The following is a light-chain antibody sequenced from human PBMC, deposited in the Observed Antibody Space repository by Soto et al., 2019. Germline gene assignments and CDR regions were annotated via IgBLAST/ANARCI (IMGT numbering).Light chain of an antibody. CDR1: QSLSSSY. J-gene: IGKJ3*01. V-gene: IGKV3-20*01. CDR3: QQYGSSPPFT. CDR2: GAS. Sequence: EIVLTQSPGTVSLSPGERATLSCRASQSLSSSYLAWYQQKPGQAPRLLTYGASSRATGIPDRFSGSGSGTDFTLTISRLEPEDIAVYYCQQYGSSPPFTFGPGTKVDIK.